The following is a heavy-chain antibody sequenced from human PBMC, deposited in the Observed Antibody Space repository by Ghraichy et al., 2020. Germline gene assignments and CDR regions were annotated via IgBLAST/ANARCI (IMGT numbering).Heavy chain of an antibody. CDR1: GFTFSRYT. Sequence: GGSLRLSCAASGFTFSRYTMSWVCQAPGKGLEWVSTVSSNSAYIYYADSVKGRFTISRDNAKNSVYLQMSGLRADDTAVYYCARDAGMGSSATGWFDPWGQGTLVTVSS. CDR3: ARDAGMGSSATGWFDP. V-gene: IGHV3-21*01. CDR2: VSSNSAYI. J-gene: IGHJ5*02. D-gene: IGHD6-25*01.